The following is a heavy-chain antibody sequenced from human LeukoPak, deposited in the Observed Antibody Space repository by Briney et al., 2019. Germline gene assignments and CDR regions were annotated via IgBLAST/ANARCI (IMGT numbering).Heavy chain of an antibody. CDR1: GFTFSSYG. D-gene: IGHD6-19*01. Sequence: QPGRSLRLSCAASGFTFSSYGMHWVRQAPGKGLEWVAVISYDGSNKYYADSVKGRFTISRDNSKNTLYLQMNSLRAEDTAVYYCAKNAGQWLVLSLHLDWGQGTLVTVSS. CDR2: ISYDGSNK. CDR3: AKNAGQWLVLSLHLD. J-gene: IGHJ4*02. V-gene: IGHV3-30*18.